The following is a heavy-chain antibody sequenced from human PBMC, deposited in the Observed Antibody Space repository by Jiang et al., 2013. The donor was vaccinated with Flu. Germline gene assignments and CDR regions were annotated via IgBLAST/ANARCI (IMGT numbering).Heavy chain of an antibody. J-gene: IGHJ4*02. CDR2: ISYDGSNK. V-gene: IGHV3-30-3*01. D-gene: IGHD6-19*01. Sequence: VQLLESGGGVVQPGRSLRLSCAASGFTFSSYAMHWVRQAPGKGLEWVAVISYDGSNKYYADSVKGRFTISRDNSKNTLYLQMNSLRAEDTAVYYCAREQSGVWLATPHIDYWGPGNPGHRLL. CDR3: AREQSGVWLATPHIDY. CDR1: GFTFSSYA.